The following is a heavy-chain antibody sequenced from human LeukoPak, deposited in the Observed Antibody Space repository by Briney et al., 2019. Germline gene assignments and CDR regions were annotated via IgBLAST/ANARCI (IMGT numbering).Heavy chain of an antibody. Sequence: GGSLRLSCAASGFTFSSYAMHWVRQAPGKGLEYVSAISSNGGSTYYANSVKGRFTIPRDNSKNTLYLQMGSLRAEDMAVYYCASSSGWYSYFDYWGQGTLVTVSS. D-gene: IGHD6-19*01. CDR3: ASSSGWYSYFDY. CDR1: GFTFSSYA. V-gene: IGHV3-64*01. J-gene: IGHJ4*02. CDR2: ISSNGGST.